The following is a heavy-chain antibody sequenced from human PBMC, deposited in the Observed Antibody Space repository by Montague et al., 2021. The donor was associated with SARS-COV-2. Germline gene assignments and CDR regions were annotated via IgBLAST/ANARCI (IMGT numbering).Heavy chain of an antibody. CDR3: ARGPDYGDYETDYNWFDP. D-gene: IGHD4-17*01. CDR2: IIPLFGTG. Sequence: SVKVSCKASGGTFNTHSINWVRQAPGQGLEWMGGIIPLFGTGKYAQKFEDRVTITADKSKSTAYLELSSLRSEDTAVYYCARGPDYGDYETDYNWFDPWGQGTLVTVSS. J-gene: IGHJ5*02. CDR1: GGTFNTHS. V-gene: IGHV1-69*06.